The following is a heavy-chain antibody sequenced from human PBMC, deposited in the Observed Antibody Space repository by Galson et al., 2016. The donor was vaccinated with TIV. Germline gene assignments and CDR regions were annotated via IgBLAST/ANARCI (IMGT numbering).Heavy chain of an antibody. CDR1: GYTLTASS. Sequence: SVKVSCKASGYTLTASSLHWVRQAPGQGLEWMGWINLDSGATKYAQKFQARVTMTRDTSIGTAYMDLGRLRSDDTAAYCCARVRVTCGSACWHAFDIWGQGTMVAVSS. CDR2: INLDSGAT. D-gene: IGHD2-21*02. V-gene: IGHV1-2*02. J-gene: IGHJ3*02. CDR3: ARVRVTCGSACWHAFDI.